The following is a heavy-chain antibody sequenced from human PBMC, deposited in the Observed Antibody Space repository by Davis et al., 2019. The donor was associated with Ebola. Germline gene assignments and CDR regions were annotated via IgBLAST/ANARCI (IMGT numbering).Heavy chain of an antibody. CDR3: TTLIDF. J-gene: IGHJ4*02. D-gene: IGHD3-22*01. CDR1: GFSFSVAA. CDR2: IRAKSKNYAT. V-gene: IGHV3-73*01. Sequence: PGGSLRLSCAASGFSFSVAAIHWVRQAPGKGLEWVGRIRAKSKNYATAYGESVKGRFTISRDDSKNTAYLQMNSLKSEDAAFYYCTTLIDFWGQGTLVTVSS.